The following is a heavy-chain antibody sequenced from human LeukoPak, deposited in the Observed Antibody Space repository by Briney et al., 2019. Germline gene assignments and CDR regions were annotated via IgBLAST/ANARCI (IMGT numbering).Heavy chain of an antibody. D-gene: IGHD6-19*01. CDR3: AGEANSGYSSGDDAFDI. V-gene: IGHV3-74*01. J-gene: IGHJ3*02. CDR1: GFTFSTYW. Sequence: PGGSLRLSCAASGFTFSTYWMHWVRQAPGKGLVWVSRINGEGRSTSHADSVKGRFTISRDNAKNTLYLQMNSLRAEDTAVYYCAGEANSGYSSGDDAFDIWGQGTMVTVSS. CDR2: INGEGRST.